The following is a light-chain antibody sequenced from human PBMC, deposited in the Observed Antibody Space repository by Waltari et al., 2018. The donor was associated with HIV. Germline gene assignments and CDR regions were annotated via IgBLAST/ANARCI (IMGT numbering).Light chain of an antibody. CDR1: SSDVGGYNF. V-gene: IGLV2-23*02. CDR2: DVF. CDR3: CSYAGSRTWV. Sequence: QSALTQPASVSGSPGQSITVSCTGTSSDVGGYNFVSWYQQHPGKAPKLIIFDVFKRPAGVSERFSGSRSGNTASRTVSGLQAEDEADYYCCSYAGSRTWVFGGGTALTVL. J-gene: IGLJ3*02.